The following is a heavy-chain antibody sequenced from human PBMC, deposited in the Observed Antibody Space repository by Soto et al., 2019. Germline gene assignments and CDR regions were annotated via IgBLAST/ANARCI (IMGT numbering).Heavy chain of an antibody. V-gene: IGHV1-69*02. Sequence: GASVKVSCKASGGTFSSYTISWVRQAPGQGLEWMGRIIPILGIANYAQKFQGRVTITADKSTSTAYMELSSLRSEDTAVYYCASVLRKTVVVAATGAFDIWGQGTIVTVSS. CDR1: GGTFSSYT. J-gene: IGHJ3*02. CDR3: ASVLRKTVVVAATGAFDI. CDR2: IIPILGIA. D-gene: IGHD2-15*01.